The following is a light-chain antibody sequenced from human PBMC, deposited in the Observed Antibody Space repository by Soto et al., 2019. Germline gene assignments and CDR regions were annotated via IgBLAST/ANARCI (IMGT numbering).Light chain of an antibody. CDR2: GAS. Sequence: EIVMTQSPATLSVSPGERANLSCRASQSVSSNLAWYQQKPGQAPRLLIYGASTRATGIPARFSGSGSGTEFTLTISSLQSEDFAVYYCQQYNNWPGTFGGGTKVDIK. J-gene: IGKJ4*01. V-gene: IGKV3-15*01. CDR3: QQYNNWPGT. CDR1: QSVSSN.